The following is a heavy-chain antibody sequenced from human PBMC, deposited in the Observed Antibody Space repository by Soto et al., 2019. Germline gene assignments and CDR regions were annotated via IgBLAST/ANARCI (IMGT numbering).Heavy chain of an antibody. V-gene: IGHV1-18*01. Sequence: QVQLVQSGAEVKKPGASVKVSCKASGYTFTSYGISWVRQAPGQGLEWMGWISAYNGNTNYAQKLQGRVTMTTDTSTSTAYMELRSLRSDDTAVYYCARTLLGYCSSTSCPTLDGMDVWGQGTTVTVSS. CDR3: ARTLLGYCSSTSCPTLDGMDV. CDR2: ISAYNGNT. D-gene: IGHD2-2*01. J-gene: IGHJ6*02. CDR1: GYTFTSYG.